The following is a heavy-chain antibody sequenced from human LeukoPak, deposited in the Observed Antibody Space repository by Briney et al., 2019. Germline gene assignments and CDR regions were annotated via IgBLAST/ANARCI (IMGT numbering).Heavy chain of an antibody. J-gene: IGHJ4*02. CDR3: VRNDYADY. CDR2: IISDGITT. CDR1: GLTFHNTW. V-gene: IGHV3-74*01. Sequence: QPGGSLRLSCAASGLTFHNTWMHWIRQAPGKGLVWVSRIISDGITTTYADSVKGRFTISRDNAKNTLYLQMNSLRAEDTAVYYCVRNDYADYWGQGTLVTVSS.